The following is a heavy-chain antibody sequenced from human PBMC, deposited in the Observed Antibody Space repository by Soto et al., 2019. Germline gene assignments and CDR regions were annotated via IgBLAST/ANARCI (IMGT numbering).Heavy chain of an antibody. CDR1: GGSISSGDYY. CDR2: IYYSGST. D-gene: IGHD5-12*01. Sequence: TSETLSLTCTVSGGSISSGDYYWSWIRQPPGKGLEWIGYIYYSGSTYYNPSLKSRVTISVDTSKNQFSLKLSSVTAADTAVYYCARGEYSGYDYGGFFDYWGQGTLVTVS. J-gene: IGHJ4*02. V-gene: IGHV4-30-4*01. CDR3: ARGEYSGYDYGGFFDY.